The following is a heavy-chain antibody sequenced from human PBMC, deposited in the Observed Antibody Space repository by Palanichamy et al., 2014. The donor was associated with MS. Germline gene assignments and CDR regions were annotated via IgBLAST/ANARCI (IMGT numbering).Heavy chain of an antibody. J-gene: IGHJ4*02. V-gene: IGHV4-59*01. CDR1: VAPSVVTT. Sequence: VQLQESGPGLVKPSRPCPSPALSLVAPSVVTTGAGSGSPHGKGLEWIGYIYYSGSTNYNPSLKSRVTISVDTSKNQFSLKLSSVTAADTAVCYCARDRARGLWDYWGQGTLVTVSS. CDR2: IYYSGST. D-gene: IGHD2-21*01. CDR3: ARDRARGLWDY.